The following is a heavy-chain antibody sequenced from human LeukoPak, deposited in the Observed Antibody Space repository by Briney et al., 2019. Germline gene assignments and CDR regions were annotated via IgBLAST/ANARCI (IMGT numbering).Heavy chain of an antibody. CDR1: GYTFRSHG. J-gene: IGHJ4*02. D-gene: IGHD4-11*01. Sequence: RSLRLSCIASGYTFRSHGLHWVRQAPGKGLEWVAVIWYDGSNQYYGESVKGRFTISRDDSKNTLYLQMNNPRAEDTAVYYCARILGTTVDLWGRGTQVTVSS. V-gene: IGHV3-33*01. CDR3: ARILGTTVDL. CDR2: IWYDGSNQ.